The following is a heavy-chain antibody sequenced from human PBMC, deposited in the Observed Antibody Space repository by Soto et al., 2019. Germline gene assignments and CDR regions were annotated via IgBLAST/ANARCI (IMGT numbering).Heavy chain of an antibody. Sequence: SGPTLVNPTQTLTLTCTFSGFSLSTSGVGVGWIRQPPGKALEWLALIYWDDDKRYSPSLKSRLTITKDTSKNQVVLTMTNMDPVDTATYYCAHCSVYDILTGPRGYYFDYWGQGTLVTVSS. CDR3: AHCSVYDILTGPRGYYFDY. CDR2: IYWDDDK. D-gene: IGHD3-9*01. CDR1: GFSLSTSGVG. V-gene: IGHV2-5*02. J-gene: IGHJ4*02.